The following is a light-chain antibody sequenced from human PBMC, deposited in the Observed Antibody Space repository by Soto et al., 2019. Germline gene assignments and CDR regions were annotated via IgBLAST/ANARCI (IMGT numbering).Light chain of an antibody. Sequence: EVAFTPSPGPVSLSPGERATLSFRASQSVTSSYLAWYQQKPGQAPRRLIYGVSSRATGIPDRFSGSGAGTEFTLTISRLEPEDFAVYYCQQYGDSPLTFGGGTKVDIK. CDR3: QQYGDSPLT. CDR1: QSVTSSY. J-gene: IGKJ4*01. CDR2: GVS. V-gene: IGKV3-20*01.